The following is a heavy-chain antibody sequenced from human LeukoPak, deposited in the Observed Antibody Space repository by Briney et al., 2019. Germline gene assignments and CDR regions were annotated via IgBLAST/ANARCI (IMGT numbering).Heavy chain of an antibody. D-gene: IGHD3-10*01. CDR1: GGSVSSGGYY. CDR3: ARGRIYYYGSGSYFAEYFQH. J-gene: IGHJ1*01. Sequence: PSETLSLTCAVSGGSVSSGGYYWSWIRQPPGKGLEWIGYIYYSGSTNYNPSLKSRVTISVDTSKNQFSLKLSSVTAADTAVYYCARGRIYYYGSGSYFAEYFQHWGQGTLVTVSS. V-gene: IGHV4-61*08. CDR2: IYYSGST.